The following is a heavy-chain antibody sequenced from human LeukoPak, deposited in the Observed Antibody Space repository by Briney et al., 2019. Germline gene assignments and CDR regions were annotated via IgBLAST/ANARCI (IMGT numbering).Heavy chain of an antibody. V-gene: IGHV3-43*01. D-gene: IGHD6-13*01. CDR1: GFTVSSNY. Sequence: PGGSLRLSCAASGFTVSSNYMSWVRQAPGKGLEWVSLISWDGGSTYYADSVKGRFTISRDNSKNSLYLQMNSLRTEDTALYYCAKDIFRVAYSSSWYGGGDYWGQGTLVTVSS. CDR2: ISWDGGST. J-gene: IGHJ4*02. CDR3: AKDIFRVAYSSSWYGGGDY.